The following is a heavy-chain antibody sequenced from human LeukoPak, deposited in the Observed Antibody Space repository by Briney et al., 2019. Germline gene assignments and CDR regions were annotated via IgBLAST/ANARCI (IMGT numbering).Heavy chain of an antibody. J-gene: IGHJ4*02. D-gene: IGHD3-22*01. V-gene: IGHV3-49*03. CDR1: GFTFGDYA. CDR3: TRDEERDYYDSSGYEGVDY. CDR2: IRSKAYGGTT. Sequence: GGSLRLSCTASGFTFGDYAMSWFRQAPGKGLEWVGFIRSKAYGGTTEYAASVKGRFTISRDDSKSIAYLQMNSLKTEDTAVYYCTRDEERDYYDSSGYEGVDYWGQGTLVTVSS.